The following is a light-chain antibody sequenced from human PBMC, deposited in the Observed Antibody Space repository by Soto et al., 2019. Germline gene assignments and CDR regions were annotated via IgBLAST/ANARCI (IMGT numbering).Light chain of an antibody. Sequence: SSELTQPLSVSVALGQAARITCGGNNIGSKNVHWYQQKPGQAPVLVIYRSINRPSGIPERFSGSNSGNTATLTISRAQAGDEADYYCQVWDSSTAYVFGTGTKLTVL. CDR2: RSI. V-gene: IGLV3-9*01. CDR1: NIGSKN. CDR3: QVWDSSTAYV. J-gene: IGLJ1*01.